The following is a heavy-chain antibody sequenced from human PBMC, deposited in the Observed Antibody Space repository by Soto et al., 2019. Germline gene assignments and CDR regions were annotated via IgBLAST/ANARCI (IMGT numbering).Heavy chain of an antibody. CDR3: AKDLSPQQFEPSFFDS. Sequence: QVQLVESGGGVVQPGRSLRLSCAASGFTFSSYGMHWVRQAPGKGLEWVAVISYEGSNRYYADSVKGRFTISRDNSYNTLFLQMNSLRAEDTAVYYCAKDLSPQQFEPSFFDSWGQGTLVTVSS. J-gene: IGHJ4*02. CDR1: GFTFSSYG. V-gene: IGHV3-30*18. D-gene: IGHD6-6*01. CDR2: ISYEGSNR.